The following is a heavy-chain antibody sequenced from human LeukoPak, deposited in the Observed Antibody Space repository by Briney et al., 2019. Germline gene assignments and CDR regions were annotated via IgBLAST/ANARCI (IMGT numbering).Heavy chain of an antibody. Sequence: PGGSLRLACAASGFTFSSYWMTWVRQAPGKGLEWVANIKQDGSEKYYVDSVKGRFTISRDNAKNSLYLQMNSLRAEDTAVYYCARVLTGSRDCFDIWGEEKMVSVSP. J-gene: IGHJ3*02. CDR2: IKQDGSEK. D-gene: IGHD3-10*01. V-gene: IGHV3-7*01. CDR1: GFTFSSYW. CDR3: ARVLTGSRDCFDI.